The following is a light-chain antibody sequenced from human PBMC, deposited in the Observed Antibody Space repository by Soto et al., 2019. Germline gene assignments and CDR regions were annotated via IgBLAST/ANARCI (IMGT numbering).Light chain of an antibody. CDR3: QQHYYTPWT. Sequence: DIGMTQSPDWLAASLADRASMNCRNSQSALYSFNNKNYVSWYQQKAGQPPKLLICWASTRESVVPDRFSGSGSGTDFTPTISILHAEYVAVYYCQQHYYTPWTFGQGTKVDI. J-gene: IGKJ1*01. CDR2: WAS. V-gene: IGKV4-1*01. CDR1: QSALYSFNNKNY.